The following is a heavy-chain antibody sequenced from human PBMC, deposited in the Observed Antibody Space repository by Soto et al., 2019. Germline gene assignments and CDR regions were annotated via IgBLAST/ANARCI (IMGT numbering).Heavy chain of an antibody. Sequence: GESLKISCKGSGNSFTSYWISWVRQMPGKGLEWMGRIDPSDSYTNYSPSFRAHVTISADKSISTAYLQWSSLKASDTAMYYCASDRAYCSSTSCYSRGTFDIWGQGTMVT. D-gene: IGHD2-2*01. CDR2: IDPSDSYT. CDR1: GNSFTSYW. V-gene: IGHV5-10-1*01. J-gene: IGHJ3*02. CDR3: ASDRAYCSSTSCYSRGTFDI.